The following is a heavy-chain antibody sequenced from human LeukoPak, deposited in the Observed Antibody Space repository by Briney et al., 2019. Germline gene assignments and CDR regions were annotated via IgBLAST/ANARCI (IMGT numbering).Heavy chain of an antibody. CDR2: FNSDGSTI. D-gene: IGHD3-10*01. Sequence: GSLRLSCAASGFTFSSYWMSWVRQAPGKGLVWVSLFNSDGSTIRYADSVKGRFTISRDNAKNSLYLQMNSLRAEDTALYYCARRVGGFGESASNWFDPWGQGTLVTVSS. CDR1: GFTFSSYW. CDR3: ARRVGGFGESASNWFDP. J-gene: IGHJ5*02. V-gene: IGHV3-74*01.